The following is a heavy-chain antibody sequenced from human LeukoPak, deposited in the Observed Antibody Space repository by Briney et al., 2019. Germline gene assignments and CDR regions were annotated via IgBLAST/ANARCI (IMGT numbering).Heavy chain of an antibody. CDR2: ISSSSSYI. D-gene: IGHD6-13*01. CDR3: ARVGFAGTVSDWFDP. Sequence: GGSLRLSCAASGFTFSSYSMNWVRQAPGKGLEWVSSISSSSSYIYYADSVKGRFTISRDNAKNSLYLQMNSLRAEDTAVYYCARVGFAGTVSDWFDPWGQGTLVTVSS. CDR1: GFTFSSYS. V-gene: IGHV3-21*01. J-gene: IGHJ5*02.